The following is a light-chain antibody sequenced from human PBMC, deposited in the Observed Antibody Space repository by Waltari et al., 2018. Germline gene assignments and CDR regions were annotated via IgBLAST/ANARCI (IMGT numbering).Light chain of an antibody. V-gene: IGKV1-13*02. CDR3: QQLHSYPIT. CDR1: QGISSA. CDR2: DAS. Sequence: IQMTQSPSFLSASVGDRITITCRASQGISSALAWYQQKPGESPKFLIHDASSLQSGVPSRFSGSASGTDFTLTITSLQPEDFATYYCQQLHSYPITFGQGTRLEIK. J-gene: IGKJ5*01.